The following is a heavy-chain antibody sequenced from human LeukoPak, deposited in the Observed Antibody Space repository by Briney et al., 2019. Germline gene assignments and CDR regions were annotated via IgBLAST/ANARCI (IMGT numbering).Heavy chain of an antibody. D-gene: IGHD5-24*01. Sequence: GGSLILPCAASGFTFSSCAMTWVGQAPRKGLEWVSGISGSGGNTYYADSVKGGITLSSDNSKNTQYLELNHLKAERTAVYSFSKDSRDGCNYVNCYFDRGGRGSLVTVSS. CDR3: SKDSRDGCNYVNCYFDR. V-gene: IGHV3-23*01. CDR2: ISGSGGNT. CDR1: GFTFSSCA. J-gene: IGHJ2*01.